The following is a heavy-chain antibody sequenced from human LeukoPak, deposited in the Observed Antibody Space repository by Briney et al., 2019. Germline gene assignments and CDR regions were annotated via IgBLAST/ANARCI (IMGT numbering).Heavy chain of an antibody. CDR2: INHSGST. V-gene: IGHV4-34*01. J-gene: IGHJ6*03. D-gene: IGHD2-2*01. CDR3: ARGRTGVVVVPAARYYMDV. CDR1: GGSFSGYY. Sequence: PSETLPLTCAVYGGSFSGYYWSWIRQPPGKGLEWIGEINHSGSTNYNPSLKSRVTISVDTSKNQFSLKLSSVTAADTAVYYCARGRTGVVVVPAARYYMDVWGKGTTVTVSS.